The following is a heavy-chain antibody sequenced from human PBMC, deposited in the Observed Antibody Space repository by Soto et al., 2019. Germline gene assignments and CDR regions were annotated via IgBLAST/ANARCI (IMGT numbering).Heavy chain of an antibody. CDR2: SSPEEGEP. V-gene: IGHV1-24*01. J-gene: IGHJ4*02. Sequence: GASVKVSCKVRENTLTQWTIDWLRQAPGKGLEWMGRSSPEEGEPIYQQKFQGRVSMTEDPSTDTAYMELTSLRSEDTAGYFCAADRKIVGSIGAFDFWGQGTLVTVSS. CDR1: ENTLTQWT. CDR3: AADRKIVGSIGAFDF. D-gene: IGHD1-26*01.